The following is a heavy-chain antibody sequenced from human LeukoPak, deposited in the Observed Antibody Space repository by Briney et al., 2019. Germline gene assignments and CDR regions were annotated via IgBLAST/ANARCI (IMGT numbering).Heavy chain of an antibody. J-gene: IGHJ5*02. D-gene: IGHD5-12*01. CDR1: GYTFTGYY. CDR3: AKRGYSGYDLGWFDP. V-gene: IGHV1-2*02. CDR2: INPNSGGT. Sequence: GASVKVSCKASGYTFTGYYMHWVRQAPGQGLEWMGWINPNSGGTKYAQKLQGRVTMTTDTSTSTAYMELRSLRSDDTAVYYCAKRGYSGYDLGWFDPWGQGTLVTVSS.